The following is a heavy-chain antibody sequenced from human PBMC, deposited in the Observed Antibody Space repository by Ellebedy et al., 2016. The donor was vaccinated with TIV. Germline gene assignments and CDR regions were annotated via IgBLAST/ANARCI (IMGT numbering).Heavy chain of an antibody. CDR2: ISSDGSDT. CDR1: GFSISSHR. D-gene: IGHD1-14*01. CDR3: ERHSGGNGFDI. V-gene: IGHV3-74*01. Sequence: GESLKISCAASGFSISSHRMHWVRQAAGKGLVWVSHISSDGSDTSYADSVKGRFIISRDNAENTLDLHMSSLRAEDTALYYCERHSGGNGFDIWGQGTMVTVSP. J-gene: IGHJ3*02.